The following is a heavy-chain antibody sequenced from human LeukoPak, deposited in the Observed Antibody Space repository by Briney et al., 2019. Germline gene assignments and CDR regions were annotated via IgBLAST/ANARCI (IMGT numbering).Heavy chain of an antibody. CDR3: ARSVVVVAATEGYFDY. Sequence: SVKVSCKASGGTFSSYAISCVRQAPGQGLEWMGGIIPIFGTANCAQKFQGRVTITADESTSTAYMELSSLRSEDTAVYYCARSVVVVAATEGYFDYWGQGTLVTVSS. CDR1: GGTFSSYA. CDR2: IIPIFGTA. D-gene: IGHD2-15*01. J-gene: IGHJ4*02. V-gene: IGHV1-69*13.